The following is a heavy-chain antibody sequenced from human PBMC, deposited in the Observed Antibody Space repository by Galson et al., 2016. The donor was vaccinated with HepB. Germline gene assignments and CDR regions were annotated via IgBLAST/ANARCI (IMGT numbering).Heavy chain of an antibody. CDR3: ARSSRAAMFAYFDF. J-gene: IGHJ4*02. V-gene: IGHV1-3*01. Sequence: VKVSCKASGYTFSNYGIHWIRQAPGQRLEWMGWINADNDDTKYSHDFQARVTISSDTSASTVYMELSSLRSEDTAVYYCARSSRAAMFAYFDFWGQGTLVTVSS. D-gene: IGHD2-2*01. CDR2: INADNDDT. CDR1: GYTFSNYG.